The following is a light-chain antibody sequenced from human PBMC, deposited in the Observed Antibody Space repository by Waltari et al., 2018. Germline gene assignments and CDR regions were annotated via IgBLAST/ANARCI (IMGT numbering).Light chain of an antibody. Sequence: ETVMTQSPATLSVSPGERATLSCRASQSIGFSLAWYQQKPGQAPRLLIYHASTRATGIPARCSGSGSETAFTLTISSLQSEDFAVYYCQQYNNWPPGTFGQGTKVQI. CDR2: HAS. J-gene: IGKJ1*01. V-gene: IGKV3-15*01. CDR3: QQYNNWPPGT. CDR1: QSIGFS.